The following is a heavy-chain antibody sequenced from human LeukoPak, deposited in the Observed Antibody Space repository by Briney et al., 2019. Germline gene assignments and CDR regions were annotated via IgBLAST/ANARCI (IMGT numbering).Heavy chain of an antibody. CDR1: GYTFTSYD. D-gene: IGHD3-16*02. V-gene: IGHV1-8*01. CDR2: MNPNGGNT. J-gene: IGHJ4*02. CDR3: ARGRTLYDYVWGSYQGPNGY. Sequence: GASLKVSCKASGYTFTSYDINWVRQATGQGLESMGWMNPNGGNTGYAQKFQGRVTMTRNTSISTAYMELSSLRSEDTAVYYCARGRTLYDYVWGSYQGPNGYWRQGTLVTVSS.